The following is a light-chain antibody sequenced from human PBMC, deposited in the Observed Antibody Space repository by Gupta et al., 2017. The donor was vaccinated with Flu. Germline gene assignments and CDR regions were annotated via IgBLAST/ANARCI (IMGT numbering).Light chain of an antibody. CDR1: KLGDKY. CDR2: QDS. J-gene: IGLJ2*01. V-gene: IGLV3-1*01. Sequence: SPGQTASITCSGDKLGDKYACWYQQKPGQSPVLVIYQDSKRTSGIPERFSGSNSGNTATLTISGTQAMDEADYYCQAWDSSPVVFGGGIKLTVL. CDR3: QAWDSSPVV.